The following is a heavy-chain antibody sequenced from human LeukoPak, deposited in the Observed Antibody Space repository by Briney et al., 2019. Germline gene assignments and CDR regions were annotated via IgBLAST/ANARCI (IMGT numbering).Heavy chain of an antibody. J-gene: IGHJ4*02. Sequence: PGGPLRLSCAASGFTFSSYWMSWVRQAPGKGLEWVANIKQDGSEKYYVDSVKGRFTISRDNAKNSLYLQMNSLRAEDTTVYYCARAAFAGSGYYLDYWGQGTLVTVSS. CDR2: IKQDGSEK. CDR1: GFTFSSYW. D-gene: IGHD3-22*01. CDR3: ARAAFAGSGYYLDY. V-gene: IGHV3-7*03.